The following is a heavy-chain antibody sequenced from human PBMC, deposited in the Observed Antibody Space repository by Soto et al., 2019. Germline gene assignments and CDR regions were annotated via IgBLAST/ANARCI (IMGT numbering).Heavy chain of an antibody. CDR2: ISYDGSDK. CDR3: AKDVESSLQH. CDR1: GFTFSSYG. J-gene: IGHJ1*01. D-gene: IGHD2-15*01. V-gene: IGHV3-30*18. Sequence: QVQLVESGGGVVQPGRSLRLSCAASGFTFSSYGMHWVRQAPGKGLEWVAVISYDGSDKYYADSVKGRFTISRDNSKNTLCLQLNSLRAEDTAVYHCAKDVESSLQHWGQGTLITVSS.